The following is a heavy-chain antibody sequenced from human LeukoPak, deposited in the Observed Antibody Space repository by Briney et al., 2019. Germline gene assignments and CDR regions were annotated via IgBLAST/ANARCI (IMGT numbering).Heavy chain of an antibody. D-gene: IGHD3-3*01. CDR3: ARDQNFWSGYSTHWFDP. CDR1: GGSISSGGYY. Sequence: PSQTLSLTCTVSGGSISSGGYYWSWIRQQPGKGLDWIGYIYYSGSTYYNPSLKSRVTISVDTSKNQFSLKLSSVTAADTAVYYCARDQNFWSGYSTHWFDPWGQGTLVTVSS. V-gene: IGHV4-31*03. J-gene: IGHJ5*02. CDR2: IYYSGST.